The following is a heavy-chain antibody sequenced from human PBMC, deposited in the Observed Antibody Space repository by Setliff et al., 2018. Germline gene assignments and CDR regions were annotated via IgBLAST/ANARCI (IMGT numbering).Heavy chain of an antibody. Sequence: ASVKVSCKASGYSFTSYDINWVRLAAGQGLEWMGWISPHTGNTYYAPNFEGRVSLTTDTSTTTAYMELRSLRSDDTAVYYCARERIYDGLNYNGMDVWGQGTTVTVSS. V-gene: IGHV1-18*01. D-gene: IGHD3-3*01. CDR2: ISPHTGNT. J-gene: IGHJ6*01. CDR3: ARERIYDGLNYNGMDV. CDR1: GYSFTSYD.